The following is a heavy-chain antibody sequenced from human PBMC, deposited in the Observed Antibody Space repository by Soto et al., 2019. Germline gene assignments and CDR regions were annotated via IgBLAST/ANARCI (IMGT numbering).Heavy chain of an antibody. CDR1: GGTFTTST. Sequence: QVQLVQSGAEVKKPGSSVKVSCQTSGGTFTTSTISWVRQAPGQGLEWMGGIIPVFGTPSYAQKFQGRVTMIADKSSSTAYMELRNLRSEDTAMYCCARPADYISGFSQWGQGTLVTVSS. CDR2: IIPVFGTP. V-gene: IGHV1-69*06. D-gene: IGHD3-16*01. CDR3: ARPADYISGFSQ. J-gene: IGHJ4*02.